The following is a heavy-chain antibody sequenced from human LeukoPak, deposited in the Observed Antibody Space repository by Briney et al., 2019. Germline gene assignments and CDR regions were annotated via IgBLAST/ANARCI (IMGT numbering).Heavy chain of an antibody. CDR3: ASSNVVVVAAGKGGNFGY. CDR1: GGTFSSYA. Sequence: SVKVSCKASGGTFSSYAISWVRQAPGQGLEWMGGIIPIFGTANYAQKFQGRVTITADESTSTAYMELSSLRSEDTAVYYCASSNVVVVAAGKGGNFGYWGQGTLVTVSS. V-gene: IGHV1-69*01. CDR2: IIPIFGTA. D-gene: IGHD2-15*01. J-gene: IGHJ4*02.